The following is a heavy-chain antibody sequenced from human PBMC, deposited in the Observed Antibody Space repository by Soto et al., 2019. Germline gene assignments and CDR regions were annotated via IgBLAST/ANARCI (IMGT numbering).Heavy chain of an antibody. CDR3: ARGASGGEPYYFDY. D-gene: IGHD4-17*01. CDR2: IIPIFGTA. CDR1: GGTFSSYA. V-gene: IGHV1-69*12. J-gene: IGHJ4*02. Sequence: QVQLVQSGAEVKKPASSVKVSCKASGGTFSSYAISWVRQAPGQGLEWMGGIIPIFGTANYAQKFQGRVTITADESTSTAYMELSSMSSEDTAVYYCARGASGGEPYYFDYWGQGTLVTVSS.